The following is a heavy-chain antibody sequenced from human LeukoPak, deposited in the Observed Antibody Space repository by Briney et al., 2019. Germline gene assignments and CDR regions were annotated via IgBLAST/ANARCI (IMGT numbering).Heavy chain of an antibody. CDR3: ARLWGRSGGGGN. J-gene: IGHJ4*02. Sequence: SETLSLTCTVSGYSISSGYYWGWIRQPPGKGLEWIGSIYYSGSTYYNPSLKSRVTISVDTSKNQFSLKLSSVTAADTAVYYCARLWGRSGGGGNWGQGTLVTVSS. D-gene: IGHD3-16*01. V-gene: IGHV4-38-2*02. CDR2: IYYSGST. CDR1: GYSISSGYY.